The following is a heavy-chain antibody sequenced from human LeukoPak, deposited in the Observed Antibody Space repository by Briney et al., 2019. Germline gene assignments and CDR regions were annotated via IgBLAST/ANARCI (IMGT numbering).Heavy chain of an antibody. J-gene: IGHJ6*04. CDR2: ISGGGSST. CDR1: GFTFTSYA. D-gene: IGHD3-3*01. CDR3: AKESGQLDV. Sequence: SGGSLRLSCAASGFTFTSYAVSWVRQAPGKGLEWVSVISGGGSSTYYADSVKGRFTISRDNSKNTLYLQMNSLRGEDTAVYYCAKESGQLDVWGKGTTVTVSS. V-gene: IGHV3-23*01.